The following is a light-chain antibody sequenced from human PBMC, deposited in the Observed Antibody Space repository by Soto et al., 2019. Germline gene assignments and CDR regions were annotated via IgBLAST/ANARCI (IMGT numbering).Light chain of an antibody. J-gene: IGKJ1*01. V-gene: IGKV1-5*01. Sequence: DIQMTQSPSSLSASVGDRVTLTCQASQDISNYLNWYQQKPGKAPKLLIYHASSLESGVPSRFSGSGSGTEFTLTISSLQPDDFATYYCQQYNSYSFGQGTKVDIK. CDR1: QDISNY. CDR3: QQYNSYS. CDR2: HAS.